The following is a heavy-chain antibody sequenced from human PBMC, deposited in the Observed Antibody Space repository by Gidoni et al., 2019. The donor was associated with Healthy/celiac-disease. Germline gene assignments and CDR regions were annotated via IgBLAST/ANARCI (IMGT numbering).Heavy chain of an antibody. CDR3: ARPFVLMSGGRRGGGKDAFDI. CDR2: IYPACSDT. CDR1: GYSFTSYW. D-gene: IGHD3-16*01. J-gene: IGHJ3*02. Sequence: EVQLVQSGAEVKKPGESLKISCKGSGYSFTSYWIGWVRQMPGKGLEWMGIIYPACSDTRYGPSVQGQVTISADKSISTAYLQGSSLKASDTAMYYCARPFVLMSGGRRGGGKDAFDIWGQGTMVTVSS. V-gene: IGHV5-51*01.